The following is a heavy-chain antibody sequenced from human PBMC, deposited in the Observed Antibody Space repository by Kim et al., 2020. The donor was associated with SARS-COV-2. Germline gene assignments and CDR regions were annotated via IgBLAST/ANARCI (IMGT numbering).Heavy chain of an antibody. CDR3: ARDVLLWFGELSYYYYGMDV. J-gene: IGHJ6*02. V-gene: IGHV3-30*07. D-gene: IGHD3-10*01. Sequence: RFTISRDNSKNTLYLQMNSLRAEDTAVYYCARDVLLWFGELSYYYYGMDVWGQGTTVTVSS.